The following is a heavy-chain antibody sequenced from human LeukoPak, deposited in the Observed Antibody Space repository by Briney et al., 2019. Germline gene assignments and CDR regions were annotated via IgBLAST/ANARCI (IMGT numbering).Heavy chain of an antibody. CDR2: ISSSSSYI. V-gene: IGHV3-21*01. CDR1: GFTFSSYS. J-gene: IGHJ6*02. Sequence: GGSLRLSCAASGFTFSSYSMNWVRQAPGKGLEWVSSISSSSSYIYYADSVKGRFTLSRDNAKNSLYLQMNSMRAEDTAVYYCARQNFYYDILTGYYKGYYYYGMDVWGQGTTVTVSS. CDR3: ARQNFYYDILTGYYKGYYYYGMDV. D-gene: IGHD3-9*01.